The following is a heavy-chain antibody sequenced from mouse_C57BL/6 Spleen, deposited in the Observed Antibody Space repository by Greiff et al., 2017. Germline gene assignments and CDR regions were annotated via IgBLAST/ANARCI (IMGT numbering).Heavy chain of an antibody. CDR2: IDPSDSYT. J-gene: IGHJ3*01. Sequence: VQLQQSGAELVMPGASVKLSCKASGYIFTSYWMHWVKQRPGQGLEWIGEIDPSDSYTNYNQKFKGKSTLTVDKSSSTAYMQLSSLTSEDSAVYYCATIYYGFAYWGQGTLVTVSA. D-gene: IGHD1-1*01. CDR3: ATIYYGFAY. V-gene: IGHV1-69*01. CDR1: GYIFTSYW.